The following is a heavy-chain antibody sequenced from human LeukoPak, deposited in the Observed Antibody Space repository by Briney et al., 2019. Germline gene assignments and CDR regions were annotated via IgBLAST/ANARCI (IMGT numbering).Heavy chain of an antibody. Sequence: SETLSLTCAVYGGSFSGYYWSWIRQPPGKGLEWIGEINHSGSTNYNPSLKSRVTISVDTSKNQFSLKLSSVTAADTAVYYCARGSPEPYCSSTSCSYFDCWGQGTLVTVSS. D-gene: IGHD2-2*01. V-gene: IGHV4-34*01. CDR1: GGSFSGYY. CDR2: INHSGST. J-gene: IGHJ4*02. CDR3: ARGSPEPYCSSTSCSYFDC.